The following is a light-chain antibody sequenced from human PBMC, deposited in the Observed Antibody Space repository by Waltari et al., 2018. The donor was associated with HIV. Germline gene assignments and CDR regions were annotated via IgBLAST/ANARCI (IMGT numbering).Light chain of an antibody. J-gene: IGLJ3*02. CDR2: DDT. Sequence: QSVLTQPPSVSGAPGQRVTISCTGSSSNIGAGYDVHWYQQVPGTAPRLLIYDDTTRPSGVPERFSGSKSGTSASLAITGLQAEDEADYYCQSYDDNLEGVFGGGTKLTVL. V-gene: IGLV1-40*01. CDR1: SSNIGAGYD. CDR3: QSYDDNLEGV.